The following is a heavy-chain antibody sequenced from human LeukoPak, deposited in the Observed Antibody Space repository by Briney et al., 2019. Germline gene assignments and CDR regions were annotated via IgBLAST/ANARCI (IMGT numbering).Heavy chain of an antibody. D-gene: IGHD3-22*01. Sequence: GASVKVSCKASGYTFTSYGISWVRQAPGQGLEWMGWISAYNGNTNYAQKLQGRVTMTTDTSTGTAYMELRSLRSDDTAVYYCARVRPTYYYDSSGFSGEYFQHWGQGTLVTVSS. CDR3: ARVRPTYYYDSSGFSGEYFQH. CDR2: ISAYNGNT. CDR1: GYTFTSYG. V-gene: IGHV1-18*01. J-gene: IGHJ1*01.